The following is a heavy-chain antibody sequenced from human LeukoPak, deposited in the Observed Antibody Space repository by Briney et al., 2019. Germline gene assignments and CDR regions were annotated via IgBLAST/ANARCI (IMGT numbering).Heavy chain of an antibody. V-gene: IGHV1-8*01. J-gene: IGHJ6*02. CDR2: MSPNSGNT. Sequence: ASVKVSCKASGYSFISYDINWVRQATGQGLEWMGWMSPNSGNTEFAQKFQGRVTMTRNTSISTAYMELSCLRSEDTAVYYCARYAIYYYYGMDVWGQGTTVTVSS. CDR3: ARYAIYYYYGMDV. D-gene: IGHD2-2*01. CDR1: GYSFISYD.